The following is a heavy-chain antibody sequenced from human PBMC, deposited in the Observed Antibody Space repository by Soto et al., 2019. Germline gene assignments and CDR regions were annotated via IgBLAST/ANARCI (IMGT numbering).Heavy chain of an antibody. D-gene: IGHD6-19*01. CDR2: IYYSGST. V-gene: IGHV4-39*01. CDR3: ASQWLGGSEWFDP. CDR1: GGSISSSSYY. Sequence: SETLSLTCTVSGGSISSSSYYWSCIRQPPGKGLEWIGSIYYSGSTYYNPSLKSRVTISVDTSKNQFSLKLSSVTAADTAVYYCASQWLGGSEWFDPWGRGTLVTVSS. J-gene: IGHJ5*02.